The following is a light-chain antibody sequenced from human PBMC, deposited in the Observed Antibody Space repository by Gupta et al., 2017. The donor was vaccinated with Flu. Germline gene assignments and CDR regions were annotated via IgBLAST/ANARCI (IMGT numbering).Light chain of an antibody. CDR3: CSYAGSYSAYV. Sequence: VTISCTGTSSDVGGYNYVSWYQQPPGKAPKLMIYDVSKRPSGVPDRFSGSKSGNTASLTISGLQAEDEADYYCCSYAGSYSAYVFGTGTKVTVL. J-gene: IGLJ1*01. CDR2: DVS. V-gene: IGLV2-11*01. CDR1: SSDVGGYNY.